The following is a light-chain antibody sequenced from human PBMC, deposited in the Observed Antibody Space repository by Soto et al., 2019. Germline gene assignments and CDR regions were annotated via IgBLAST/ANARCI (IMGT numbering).Light chain of an antibody. J-gene: IGKJ1*01. Sequence: DIQMTQSPSTLSASVGDRVTITCRASQSISSRLAWYQQKPGKAPKLLIYKASSLESGTPSRFSGSGSGTEFTLTISSLQPDDFAAYYCQQYNSYSRTFGQGTKVEIK. CDR3: QQYNSYSRT. V-gene: IGKV1-5*03. CDR2: KAS. CDR1: QSISSR.